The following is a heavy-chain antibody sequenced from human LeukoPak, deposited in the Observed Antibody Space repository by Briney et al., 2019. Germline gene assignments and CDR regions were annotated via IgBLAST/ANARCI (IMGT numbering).Heavy chain of an antibody. Sequence: ASVKVSCKASGYTFTGYHMHWVRQAPGQGLEWMGGIIPIFGTANYAQKFQGRVTITADESTSTAYMELSSLRSEDTAVYYCAREKFIDYYYYYGMDVWGQGTTVTVSS. CDR3: AREKFIDYYYYYGMDV. CDR1: GYTFTGYH. J-gene: IGHJ6*02. V-gene: IGHV1-69*13. CDR2: IIPIFGTA.